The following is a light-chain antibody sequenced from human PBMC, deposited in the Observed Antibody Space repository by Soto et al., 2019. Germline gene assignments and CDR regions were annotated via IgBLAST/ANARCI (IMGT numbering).Light chain of an antibody. CDR2: EDS. Sequence: QSALTQPASVSGSPGQSIAISCTGTSSDIGNYNLVSWYQQHPGKAPKLMIYEDSKRPSGVSNRFSGSKSDNTASLTISGLQAEDEADYHCCSYAGSNTVVFGGGTKLTVL. CDR1: SSDIGNYNL. CDR3: CSYAGSNTVV. V-gene: IGLV2-23*01. J-gene: IGLJ2*01.